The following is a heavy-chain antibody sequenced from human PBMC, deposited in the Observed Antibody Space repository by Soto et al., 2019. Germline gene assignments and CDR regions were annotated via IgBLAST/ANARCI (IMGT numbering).Heavy chain of an antibody. CDR2: IIPILGIT. CDR1: GGTFSSYT. D-gene: IGHD3-22*01. V-gene: IGHV1-69*02. Sequence: VSCKASGGTFSSYTISWVRQAPGQGLEWMGRIIPILGITNYAQKFQGRVAITADKSTSTAYMELRSLRSDDTAVFYCARGPGYYDSSVYFPFDYGGRETLVTVSS. J-gene: IGHJ4*02. CDR3: ARGPGYYDSSVYFPFDY.